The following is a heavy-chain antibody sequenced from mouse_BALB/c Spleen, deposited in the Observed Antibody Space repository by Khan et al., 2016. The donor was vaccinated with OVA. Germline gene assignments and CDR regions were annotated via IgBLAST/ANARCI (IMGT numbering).Heavy chain of an antibody. D-gene: IGHD1-1*01. CDR3: ARRYYYGHWYFDV. CDR2: ISYSGST. Sequence: EVQLQEPGPGLVKPSQSLSLTCTVTGYSITTDYAWNWIRQFPGNKLEWMGYISYSGSTSYHPSLKSRFSIIRDTSKNQFFLQLNSVTTEDTATXFCARRYYYGHWYFDVWGAGTTVTVSS. J-gene: IGHJ1*01. CDR1: GYSITTDYA. V-gene: IGHV3-2*02.